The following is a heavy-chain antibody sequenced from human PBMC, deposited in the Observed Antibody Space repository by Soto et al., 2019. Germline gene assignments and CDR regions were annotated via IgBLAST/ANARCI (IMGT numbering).Heavy chain of an antibody. CDR1: GFTFSSYA. CDR2: ISGSGGST. Sequence: GGSLRLSCAASGFTFSSYAMTWVRQTPGKGLEWVSVISGSGGSTYYADSVKGRFTISRDNSKNTLYLQMNSLRAEDTAVYYCAKERHNWHPFDYWGQGTLVTVSS. V-gene: IGHV3-23*01. J-gene: IGHJ4*02. D-gene: IGHD1-20*01. CDR3: AKERHNWHPFDY.